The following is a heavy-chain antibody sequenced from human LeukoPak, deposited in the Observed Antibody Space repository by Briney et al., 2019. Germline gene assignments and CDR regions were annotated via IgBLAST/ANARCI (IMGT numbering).Heavy chain of an antibody. J-gene: IGHJ1*01. CDR1: GFTFASYA. D-gene: IGHD3-3*02. CDR2: ITNSGRV. V-gene: IGHV3-23*05. CDR3: ARQLTEHFYH. Sequence: GGSLRLSCAASGFTFASYAMAWVRQAPGKGLEWVSDITNSGRVHYADSVKGRFTISRDDNKSTLYLQLSDLRVEDTAIYFCARQLTEHFYHWGQGTQVTVSS.